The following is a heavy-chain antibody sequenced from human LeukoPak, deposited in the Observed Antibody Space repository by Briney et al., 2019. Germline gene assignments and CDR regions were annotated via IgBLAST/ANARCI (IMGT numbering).Heavy chain of an antibody. D-gene: IGHD1-26*01. Sequence: ASVKVSCKASGYTFTSYGISWVRQAPGQGLEWMGWIGAYNGNTNYAQKLQGRVTMTTDTSTSTAYMELRSLRSDDTAVYYCARGGRWELPRPYAFDIWGQGTMVTVSS. V-gene: IGHV1-18*01. CDR3: ARGGRWELPRPYAFDI. CDR2: IGAYNGNT. CDR1: GYTFTSYG. J-gene: IGHJ3*02.